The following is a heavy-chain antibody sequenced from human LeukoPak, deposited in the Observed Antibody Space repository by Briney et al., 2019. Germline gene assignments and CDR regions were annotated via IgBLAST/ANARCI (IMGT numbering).Heavy chain of an antibody. V-gene: IGHV3-48*01. Sequence: GGSLRLSCVASGITFSSYSMNWVRQAPGKGLEWVSYISSSSSTIYYADSVKGRFTISRDNAKNSLYLQMNSLRAEDTAVYYCARALDGGYNYYMDVWGKGTTVTVSS. CDR1: GITFSSYS. J-gene: IGHJ6*03. CDR2: ISSSSSTI. D-gene: IGHD5-12*01. CDR3: ARALDGGYNYYMDV.